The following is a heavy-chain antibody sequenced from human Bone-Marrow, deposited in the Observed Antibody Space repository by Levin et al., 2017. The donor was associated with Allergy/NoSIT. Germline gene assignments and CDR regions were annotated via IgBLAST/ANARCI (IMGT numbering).Heavy chain of an antibody. D-gene: IGHD6-19*01. CDR2: INTDTGNP. Sequence: ASVKVSCKASGYSFTNYGMNRVRQAPGQGLEWLGWINTDTGNPTYAQGFTGRFVFSLDTSVSMAYLQISSLKAEDTAIYYCARDLWDLEKGSGSSGWYRVPGGYWGQGTLVTVSS. J-gene: IGHJ4*02. CDR3: ARDLWDLEKGSGSSGWYRVPGGY. CDR1: GYSFTNYG. V-gene: IGHV7-4-1*04.